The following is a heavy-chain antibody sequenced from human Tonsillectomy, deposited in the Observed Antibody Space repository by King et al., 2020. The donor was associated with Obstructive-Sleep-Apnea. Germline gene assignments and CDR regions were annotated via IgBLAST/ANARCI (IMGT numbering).Heavy chain of an antibody. Sequence: QLVKSGAQVKKPGASVKVSCKASGYTFTSYGISWVRQAPGQGLEWMGWISGYNANTDYAQKVHDRVTMTTDTSTTTAYMELRSLTSDDTAVYYCARDEPDGAYTWFDPWGQGTLVTVSS. D-gene: IGHD4-17*01. J-gene: IGHJ5*02. V-gene: IGHV1-18*04. CDR2: ISGYNANT. CDR1: GYTFTSYG. CDR3: ARDEPDGAYTWFDP.